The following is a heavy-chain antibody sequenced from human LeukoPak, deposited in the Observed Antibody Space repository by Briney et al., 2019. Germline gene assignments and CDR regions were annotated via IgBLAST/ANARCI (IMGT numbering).Heavy chain of an antibody. D-gene: IGHD3-3*01. J-gene: IGHJ4*02. CDR1: GYTLTELS. CDR2: FDPEDGET. V-gene: IGHV1-24*01. Sequence: GASVKVSCKVSGYTLTELSMHWVRQAPGKGLEWMGGFDPEDGETIYAQKFQGRVTMTEDTSTDTAYMELSSLRSEDTAVYYCATGAVLRFLEWPRGSDFDYWGQGTLVTVSS. CDR3: ATGAVLRFLEWPRGSDFDY.